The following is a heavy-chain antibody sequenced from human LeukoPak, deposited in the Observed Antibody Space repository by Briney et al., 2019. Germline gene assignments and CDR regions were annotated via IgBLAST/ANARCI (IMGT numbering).Heavy chain of an antibody. CDR3: ARLRSNYDDY. Sequence: PGRSLRLSCAASGFTFSSYAMHWVRQAPGKGLEWVAVISYDGSNKYYADSVKGRFTISRDNSKNTLHLQMDSLRAEDTAVYYCARLRSNYDDYWGQGTLVTVSS. CDR1: GFTFSSYA. J-gene: IGHJ4*02. CDR2: ISYDGSNK. V-gene: IGHV3-30-3*01.